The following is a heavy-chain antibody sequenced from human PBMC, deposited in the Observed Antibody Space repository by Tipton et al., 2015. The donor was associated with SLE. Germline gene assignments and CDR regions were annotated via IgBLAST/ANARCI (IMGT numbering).Heavy chain of an antibody. D-gene: IGHD3-10*01. CDR2: IYSGGST. CDR1: GFTFSIYT. J-gene: IGHJ6*02. Sequence: GSLRLSCAASGFTFSIYTMHWVRQAPGKGLEWVSVIYSGGSTYYADSVKGRFTISRDNSKNTLYLQMNSLRAEDTAVYYCARPCITMVQGVITTFDGMDVWGQGTTVTVSS. CDR3: ARPCITMVQGVITTFDGMDV. V-gene: IGHV3-53*05.